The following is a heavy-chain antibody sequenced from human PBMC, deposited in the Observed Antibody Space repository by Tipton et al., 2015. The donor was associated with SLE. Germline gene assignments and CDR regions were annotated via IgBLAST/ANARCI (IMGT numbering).Heavy chain of an antibody. CDR3: VRDPLDY. Sequence: SLRLSCAASGFTFSSYAMTWVRQAPGKGLEWVSAVSASGVSTYSADSVKGRFTISRDNSKNTLYLQMNSLRVEDTAVYYCVRDPLDYWGQGTLVTVSS. V-gene: IGHV3-23*01. CDR2: VSASGVST. J-gene: IGHJ4*02. CDR1: GFTFSSYA.